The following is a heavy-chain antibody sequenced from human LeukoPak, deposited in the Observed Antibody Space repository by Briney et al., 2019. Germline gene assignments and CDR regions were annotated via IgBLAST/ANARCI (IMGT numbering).Heavy chain of an antibody. D-gene: IGHD3-10*01. Sequence: GGSLRLSCAASGFTFSSYWMHWVRQVPGKGLLWVAVIWFDGSNTYYADSVKGRFTISRDNSKNTLYLQMNSLRAEDTAVFYCARNIPGSYYFDYWGQGTLVTVSS. J-gene: IGHJ4*02. CDR2: IWFDGSNT. CDR3: ARNIPGSYYFDY. V-gene: IGHV3-33*08. CDR1: GFTFSSYW.